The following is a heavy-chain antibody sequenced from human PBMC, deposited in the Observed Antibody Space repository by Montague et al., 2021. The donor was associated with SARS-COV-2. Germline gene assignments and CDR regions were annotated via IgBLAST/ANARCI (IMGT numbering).Heavy chain of an antibody. V-gene: IGHV4-39*01. CDR2: IYYSGST. CDR3: ARHPLGYCSSTSCYVG. CDR1: VRSISSSSHD. D-gene: IGHD2-2*01. Sequence: SETLSLTCTVDVRSISSSSHDWGGIRQPPGKGLEWIGSIYYSGSTYYNPSLKSRVTISVDTSENQFSLKLSSVTAADTAVYYCARHPLGYCSSTSCYVGWGQGTLVTVSS. J-gene: IGHJ4*02.